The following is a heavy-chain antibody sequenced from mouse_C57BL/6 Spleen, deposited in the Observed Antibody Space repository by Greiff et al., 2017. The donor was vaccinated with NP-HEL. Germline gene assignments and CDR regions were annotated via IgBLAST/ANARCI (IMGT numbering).Heavy chain of an antibody. CDR2: IDPGSGNT. J-gene: IGHJ3*01. Sequence: VQLQQSGPELVKPGASVKISCKASGYSFTSYYIHWVKQRPGQGLEWIGWIDPGSGNTKYNEKFKGKATLTADTSSSTAYMQLSSLTSEDSAVYYYARGEDYGADWGHGTLVTFAA. CDR3: ARGEDYGAD. V-gene: IGHV1-66*01. CDR1: GYSFTSYY. D-gene: IGHD2-4*01.